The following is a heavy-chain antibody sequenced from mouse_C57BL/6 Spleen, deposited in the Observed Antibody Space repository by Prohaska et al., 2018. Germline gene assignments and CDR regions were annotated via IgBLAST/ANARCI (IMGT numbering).Heavy chain of an antibody. D-gene: IGHD2-2*01. Sequence: EVKLLQSGGGLVQPGGSLKLSCAASGIDFSRYWMSWVRRAPGKGLEWIGEIKPDSSTINYAPSLKDKFIISRDNAKNTLYLQMSKVRSEDTALYYCARYGDYGYDLSWGQGTSVTVSS. CDR1: GIDFSRYW. V-gene: IGHV4-1*01. J-gene: IGHJ4*01. CDR2: IKPDSSTI. CDR3: ARYGDYGYDLS.